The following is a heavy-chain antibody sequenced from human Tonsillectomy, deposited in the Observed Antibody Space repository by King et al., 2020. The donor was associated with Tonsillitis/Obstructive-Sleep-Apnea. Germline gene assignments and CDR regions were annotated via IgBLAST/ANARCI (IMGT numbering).Heavy chain of an antibody. CDR2: INSDGSST. V-gene: IGHV3-74*01. Sequence: VQLVESGGGLVQPGGSLRLSCEASGFTLSSYWMHWVRQGPGKGLVWVSRINSDGSSTNYADSVKGRFTISRDNAKNTLYLQMNSLRAEDTAVYYCARGGEITLSTKGFVNYWGQGTLVTVSS. CDR3: ARGGEITLSTKGFVNY. CDR1: GFTLSSYW. D-gene: IGHD5/OR15-5a*01. J-gene: IGHJ4*02.